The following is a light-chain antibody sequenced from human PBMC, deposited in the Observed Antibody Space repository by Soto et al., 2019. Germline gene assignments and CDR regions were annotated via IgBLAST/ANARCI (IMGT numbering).Light chain of an antibody. V-gene: IGKV1-5*01. Sequence: IPMNPSPFTPFAYVGGRVTINWRASQSISSWLAWYQQKPGKAPKRLIYAASSLQSGVPSRFSGSGSGTEFTLTINSLQPDDFATYYCQQYNSYPRTFGQGTKVDIK. CDR2: AAS. CDR1: QSISSW. CDR3: QQYNSYPRT. J-gene: IGKJ1*01.